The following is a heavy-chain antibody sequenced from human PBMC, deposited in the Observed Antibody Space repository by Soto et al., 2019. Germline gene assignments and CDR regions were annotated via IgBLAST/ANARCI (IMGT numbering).Heavy chain of an antibody. V-gene: IGHV3-23*01. CDR1: GFTFSSYA. CDR2: ISGSGGST. J-gene: IGHJ4*02. D-gene: IGHD2-2*01. Sequence: EVQLLESGGGLVQPGGSLRLSCAASGFTFSSYAMSWVRQAPGKGLEWVSAISGSGGSTYYADSVKGRFTISRDNSKNTMYLQMNSLRAEDTAVYYCAKARGHQLLCLGYWGQGTLVTVSS. CDR3: AKARGHQLLCLGY.